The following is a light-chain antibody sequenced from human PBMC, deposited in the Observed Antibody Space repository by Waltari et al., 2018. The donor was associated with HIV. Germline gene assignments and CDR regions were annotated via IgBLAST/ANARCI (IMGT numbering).Light chain of an antibody. J-gene: IGLJ2*01. V-gene: IGLV1-47*01. CDR3: AAWDDMLSGPV. CDR2: RND. CDR1: SSNLGSTY. Sequence: SVLTQPPSASGTPGQRVTISCSGTSSNLGSTYVYWYPQLPGTTPTLLVYRNDQRPSEVPDRFSGSKSGTSASLAISGLRSEDEADYYCAAWDDMLSGPVFGGGTKLTVL.